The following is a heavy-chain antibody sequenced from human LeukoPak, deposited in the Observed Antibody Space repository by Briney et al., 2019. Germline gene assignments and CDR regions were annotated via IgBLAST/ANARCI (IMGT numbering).Heavy chain of an antibody. D-gene: IGHD7-27*01. V-gene: IGHV3-48*03. CDR2: ISSSGNTI. CDR1: GFTFSSYK. CDR3: ARERPGEDTFDI. Sequence: GGSLRLSCAASGFTFSSYKMNWVRQAPGKGLGWVSFISSSGNTIYYADSVKGRFIISRDNAKNSLYLQMNSLRTEDTAVYYCARERPGEDTFDIWGQGTMVTVSS. J-gene: IGHJ3*02.